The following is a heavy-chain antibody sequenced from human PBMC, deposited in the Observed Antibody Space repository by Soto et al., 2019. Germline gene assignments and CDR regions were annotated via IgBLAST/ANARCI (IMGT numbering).Heavy chain of an antibody. D-gene: IGHD4-17*01. Sequence: ASVKVSCKASGYTFTSYYMHWVRQAPGQGLEWMGIINPSGGSTSYAQKFQGRVTMTRDTSTSTVYMELSSLRSEDTAVYYCARDSGEFVSGDYDYYYYYMDVWGKGTTVTVSS. J-gene: IGHJ6*03. V-gene: IGHV1-46*03. CDR3: ARDSGEFVSGDYDYYYYYMDV. CDR2: INPSGGST. CDR1: GYTFTSYY.